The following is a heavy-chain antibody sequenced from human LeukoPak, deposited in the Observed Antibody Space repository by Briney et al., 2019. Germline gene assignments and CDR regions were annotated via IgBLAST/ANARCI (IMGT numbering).Heavy chain of an antibody. Sequence: GGSLRLSCAASGFIFSSYAMSWVRQAPGKGLEWVSVIYSGGSTHYADSVRGRFTISRDNSKNTFYLQMNSLRAEDTAVYYCARGVSYGSGSYIGDPWGQGTLVTVSS. V-gene: IGHV3-53*01. J-gene: IGHJ5*02. CDR3: ARGVSYGSGSYIGDP. CDR1: GFIFSSYA. D-gene: IGHD3-10*01. CDR2: IYSGGST.